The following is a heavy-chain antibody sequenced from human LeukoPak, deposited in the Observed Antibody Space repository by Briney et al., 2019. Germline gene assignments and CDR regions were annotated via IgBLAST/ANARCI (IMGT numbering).Heavy chain of an antibody. CDR1: GGSISSSSYY. Sequence: SETLSLTCSVSGGSISSSSYYWGWIRQPPGKGLECIGSIHYSGSTYYNPSLKSRVTISVDTSKNQFSLKLSSVTAADTAVYYCARKPLNQWLDPWGQGTLVTVSS. J-gene: IGHJ5*02. D-gene: IGHD5-12*01. CDR3: ARKPLNQWLDP. CDR2: IHYSGST. V-gene: IGHV4-39*01.